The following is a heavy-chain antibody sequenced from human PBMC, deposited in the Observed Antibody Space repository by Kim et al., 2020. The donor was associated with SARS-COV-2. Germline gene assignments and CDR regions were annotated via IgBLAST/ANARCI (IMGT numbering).Heavy chain of an antibody. V-gene: IGHV4-34*01. J-gene: IGHJ4*02. CDR2: INYSGST. D-gene: IGHD3-16*01. CDR1: GESFSGYY. CDR3: ARGSFNLGYYFDY. Sequence: SETLSLTCNVYGESFSGYYWSWIRQPPGKGLEWIAEINYSGSTNYNPSLKSRVTMSVDMPKNQFSLKLTSVTAADTAVYYCARGSFNLGYYFDYLGQGT.